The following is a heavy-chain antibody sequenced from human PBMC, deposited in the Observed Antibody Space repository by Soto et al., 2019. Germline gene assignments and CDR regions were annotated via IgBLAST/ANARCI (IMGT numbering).Heavy chain of an antibody. Sequence: QVQLVQSGPEVKKPGASVKVSCKASGYSFTPYGIAWVRQAPGQGLEWMGWISTHNGNTKYEQKVQDRVTMTTDTSTTTAYMELRRLRSDGTAMYYCARTLGCSGFDYWGQGTLVAVSS. V-gene: IGHV1-18*01. CDR1: GYSFTPYG. J-gene: IGHJ4*02. CDR3: ARTLGCSGFDY. CDR2: ISTHNGNT. D-gene: IGHD3-10*01.